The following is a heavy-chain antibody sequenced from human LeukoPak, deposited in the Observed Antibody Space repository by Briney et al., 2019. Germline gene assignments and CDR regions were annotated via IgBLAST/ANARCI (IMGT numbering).Heavy chain of an antibody. CDR2: INPNSGGT. V-gene: IGHV1-2*02. CDR3: ARDRRTYYYGSGSYYYFDY. J-gene: IGHJ4*02. CDR1: GYTFTGYY. Sequence: ASVKVSCKASGYTFTGYYMHWVRQAPGQGLEWMGWINPNSGGTNYAQKLQGRVTITRDTSISTAYMELSRLRSDDTAVYSCARDRRTYYYGSGSYYYFDYWGQGTLVTVSS. D-gene: IGHD3-10*01.